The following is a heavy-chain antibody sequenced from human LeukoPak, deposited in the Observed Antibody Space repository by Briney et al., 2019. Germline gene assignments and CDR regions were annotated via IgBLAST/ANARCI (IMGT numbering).Heavy chain of an antibody. D-gene: IGHD6-13*01. CDR1: GFTFSSYA. Sequence: GGSLRLSCAASGFTFSSYAMSWVRQAPGKGLEWVSAISGSGGSTYYADSVKGRFTISRDNSKNSLYLQMNSLRAEDTAVYYCARGGRGAAGPDNWFDPWGQGTLVTVSS. V-gene: IGHV3-23*01. J-gene: IGHJ5*02. CDR3: ARGGRGAAGPDNWFDP. CDR2: ISGSGGST.